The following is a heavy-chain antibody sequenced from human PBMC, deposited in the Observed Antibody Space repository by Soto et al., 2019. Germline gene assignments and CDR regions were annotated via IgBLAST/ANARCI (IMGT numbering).Heavy chain of an antibody. CDR1: GFTFSSYS. Sequence: QSGGSLRLSCAASGFTFSSYSMNWVRQAPGKGLEWVSYISSSSSTIYYADSVKGRFTISRDNAKNSLYLQMNSLRDEDTAVYYCARERIAARPLHYFDYWGQGTLVTVSS. CDR3: ARERIAARPLHYFDY. J-gene: IGHJ4*02. V-gene: IGHV3-48*02. D-gene: IGHD6-6*01. CDR2: ISSSSSTI.